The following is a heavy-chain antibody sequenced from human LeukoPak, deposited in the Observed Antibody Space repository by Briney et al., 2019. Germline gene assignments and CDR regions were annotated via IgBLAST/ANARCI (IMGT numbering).Heavy chain of an antibody. V-gene: IGHV1-46*01. J-gene: IGHJ5*02. CDR1: GYTFTSYY. Sequence: ASVKVSCKASGYTFTSYYIHRVRQAPGQGFEWMGVINPSGGGTNYAQNFQGSVAMTRDTSTSTVYMELSSLRSEDTAVYYCARDYYDSSGYNWFDPWGQGTLVTVSS. CDR3: ARDYYDSSGYNWFDP. CDR2: INPSGGGT. D-gene: IGHD3-22*01.